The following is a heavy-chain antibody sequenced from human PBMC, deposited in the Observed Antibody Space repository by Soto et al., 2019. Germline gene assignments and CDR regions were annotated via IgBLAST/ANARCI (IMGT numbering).Heavy chain of an antibody. Sequence: PGGSLRLSGAASGFTFSSYVMHWVRQAPGKGLEWVAVIWYDGSNKYYADSVKGRFTISRDNAKNSLYLQMNSLRAEDTAVYYCASGFLWQWLDYWGQGTLVTVSS. CDR1: GFTFSSYV. CDR3: ASGFLWQWLDY. CDR2: IWYDGSNK. J-gene: IGHJ4*02. D-gene: IGHD3-22*01. V-gene: IGHV3-33*03.